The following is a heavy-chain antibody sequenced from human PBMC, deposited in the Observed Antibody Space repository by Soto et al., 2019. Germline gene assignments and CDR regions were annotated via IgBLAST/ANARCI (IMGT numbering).Heavy chain of an antibody. J-gene: IGHJ4*02. CDR1: GFTFNTYA. CDR2: MSRTGANT. CDR3: AKYQFNSIPLSSFYF. Sequence: GSLILSCGASGFTFNTYALPWVRQSPWKGLEWVSSMSRTGANTYYVASVKGRFTISRDNSKNTLYLQMNSLRADDTALHYCAKYQFNSIPLSSFYFWGPGVLPTVSS. D-gene: IGHD3-22*01. V-gene: IGHV3-23*01.